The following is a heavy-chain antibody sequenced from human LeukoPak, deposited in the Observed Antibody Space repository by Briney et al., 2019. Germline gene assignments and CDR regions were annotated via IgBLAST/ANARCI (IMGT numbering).Heavy chain of an antibody. Sequence: SETLSLTCTVSGGSISSSSYYWGWIRQPPGKGLEWIGSIYYSGSTYYNPSLKSRVTISVDTSKNQFSLKLSSVTAADTAVYYCARLVEMATADYWGQGTLVTVSS. CDR2: IYYSGST. CDR1: GGSISSSSYY. CDR3: ARLVEMATADY. D-gene: IGHD5-24*01. J-gene: IGHJ4*02. V-gene: IGHV4-39*01.